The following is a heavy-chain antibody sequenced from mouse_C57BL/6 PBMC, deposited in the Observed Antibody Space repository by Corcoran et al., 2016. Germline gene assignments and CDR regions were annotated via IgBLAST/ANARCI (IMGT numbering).Heavy chain of an antibody. J-gene: IGHJ2*01. CDR2: INTYSGVP. D-gene: IGHD2-3*01. CDR3: ARCDDGSYSFDY. Sequence: QIQLVQSGPELKKPGETVKISCKASGYTFTTYGMSWVKQAPGKGLKWMGWINTYSGVPTYADDFKGRFAFSLETSASTAYLQINNLKNEETATYFCARCDDGSYSFDYWGQGTTLTVSS. CDR1: GYTFTTYG. V-gene: IGHV9-3*01.